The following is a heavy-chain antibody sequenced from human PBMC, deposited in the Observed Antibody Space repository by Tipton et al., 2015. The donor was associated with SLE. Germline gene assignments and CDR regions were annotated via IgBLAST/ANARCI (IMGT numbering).Heavy chain of an antibody. CDR1: GFTFSSYS. J-gene: IGHJ4*02. D-gene: IGHD3-22*01. Sequence: GSLRLSCAASGFTFSSYSMNWVRQAPGKGLEWVSSISSSSSYIYYADSVKGRFTISRDNAKNSLYLQMNSLRAEDTAVYYCARGHKYYYDSSGYYSDYWGQGTLVTVSS. V-gene: IGHV3-21*01. CDR3: ARGHKYYYDSSGYYSDY. CDR2: ISSSSSYI.